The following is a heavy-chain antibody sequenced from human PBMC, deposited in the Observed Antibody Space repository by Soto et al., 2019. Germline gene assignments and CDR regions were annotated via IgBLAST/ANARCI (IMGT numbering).Heavy chain of an antibody. CDR3: AREDRDRETGLVPAAIDGMDV. Sequence: QVQLVQSGAEVKKPGSSVKVSCKASGGTFSRYSITWVRQAPGHGLEWIGRIIPIFGIASYAQKFQGRVTITADESTSTAYMELSSLRSDDTAVYYCAREDRDRETGLVPAAIDGMDVFGQGTTVTVSS. CDR2: IIPIFGIA. CDR1: GGTFSRYS. D-gene: IGHD2-2*01. V-gene: IGHV1-69*08. J-gene: IGHJ6*02.